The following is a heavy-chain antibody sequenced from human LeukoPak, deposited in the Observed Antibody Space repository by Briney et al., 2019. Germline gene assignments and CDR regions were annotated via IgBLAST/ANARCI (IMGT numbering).Heavy chain of an antibody. D-gene: IGHD4-17*01. CDR3: AKAMRLTTMTTGDNTDY. CDR2: ISGSGGST. J-gene: IGHJ4*02. Sequence: GGFLRLSCAASGFTFSSYAMSWVRQAPGKGLGWVSGISGSGGSTNYADSVKGRFTISRDNSKNTLYLQMNSLRAEDTAEYFCAKAMRLTTMTTGDNTDYWGQGTLVTVSS. CDR1: GFTFSSYA. V-gene: IGHV3-23*01.